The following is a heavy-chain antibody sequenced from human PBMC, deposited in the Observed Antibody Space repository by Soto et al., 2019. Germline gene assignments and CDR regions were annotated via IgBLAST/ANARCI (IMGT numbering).Heavy chain of an antibody. CDR2: ISAYNGKT. CDR3: ARLTMAQDAFDI. J-gene: IGHJ3*02. CDR1: GYTFTSYG. Sequence: QVELVQSGAEVKKPGASVKVSCKASGYTFTSYGISWVRQSPGQGLEWMGWISAYNGKTNYAQKLQGRVTMTTDTSTSTAYMELRSLRSDDTAVFYCARLTMAQDAFDIWGQGTMVTVSS. D-gene: IGHD3-10*01. V-gene: IGHV1-18*01.